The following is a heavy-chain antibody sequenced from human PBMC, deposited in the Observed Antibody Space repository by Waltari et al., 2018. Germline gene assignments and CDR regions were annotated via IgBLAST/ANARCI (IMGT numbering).Heavy chain of an antibody. D-gene: IGHD3-22*01. CDR1: GGSISSSSYY. CDR3: ARLRYYYDSSGTY. CDR2: IYYSGST. Sequence: QLQLQESGPGLVKPSETLSLTCTVSGGSISSSSYYWGWIRQPPGKGLEWIGSIYYSGSTYYNPALKSRVTISVDTSKNQFALKLSSVTAADTAVYYCARLRYYYDSSGTYWGQGTLVTVSS. V-gene: IGHV4-39*01. J-gene: IGHJ4*02.